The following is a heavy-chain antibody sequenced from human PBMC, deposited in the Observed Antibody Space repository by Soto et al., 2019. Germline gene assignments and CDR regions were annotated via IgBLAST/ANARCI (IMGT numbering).Heavy chain of an antibody. Sequence: EVQLVESGGGLVQPGGSLRLSCAASGLTLSNYVMNWVRQAPGKGLEWISWVGSSSVNIFHEDSVKGRFTISRDSAKKSLYLQMTSLRAEDPAMYYCAIVPSSGWPYFFDYWGRGTLFTVSS. D-gene: IGHD6-19*01. CDR2: VGSSSVNI. J-gene: IGHJ4*02. V-gene: IGHV3-48*01. CDR3: AIVPSSGWPYFFDY. CDR1: GLTLSNYV.